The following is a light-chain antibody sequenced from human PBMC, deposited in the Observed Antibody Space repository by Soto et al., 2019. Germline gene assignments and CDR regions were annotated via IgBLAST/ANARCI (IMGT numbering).Light chain of an antibody. CDR3: QQFISYPLT. CDR2: AAS. J-gene: IGKJ4*01. CDR1: QGINSA. V-gene: IGKV1-13*02. Sequence: AIQLTQSPSSLSASVGDRVTISCRASQGINSALAWYQQKPGKSPNLLIYAASTLESGVPSRFSGSGSGTDFTLTISILQPEDFATYYCQQFISYPLTFGGGTKVEIK.